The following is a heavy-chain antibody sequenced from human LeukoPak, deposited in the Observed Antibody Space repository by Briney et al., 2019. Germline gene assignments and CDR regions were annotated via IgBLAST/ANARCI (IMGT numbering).Heavy chain of an antibody. Sequence: GGSLRLSCAASGFTFSSYAMHWVRQAPGKGLEWVAVISYDGSNKYYADSVKGRFTISRDNSKNTLYLQMNGLRAEDTAVYYCAKGRVCSGGSCYSSWFDPWGQGTLVTVSS. V-gene: IGHV3-30*04. CDR1: GFTFSSYA. CDR2: ISYDGSNK. CDR3: AKGRVCSGGSCYSSWFDP. J-gene: IGHJ5*02. D-gene: IGHD2-15*01.